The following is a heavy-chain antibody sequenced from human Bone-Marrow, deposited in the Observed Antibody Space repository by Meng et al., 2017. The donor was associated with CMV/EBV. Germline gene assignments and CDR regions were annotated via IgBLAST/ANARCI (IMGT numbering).Heavy chain of an antibody. Sequence: GESLKISCAASGFTFSSYAMSWVRQAPGKGLEWVSAISGSGGSTYYADSVKGRFTISRDNSKNTLYLQMNSLRAEDTAVYYCARVSVGARGEHCFDYWGQGTLVTVSS. CDR1: GFTFSSYA. J-gene: IGHJ4*02. D-gene: IGHD1-26*01. CDR3: ARVSVGARGEHCFDY. V-gene: IGHV3-23*01. CDR2: ISGSGGST.